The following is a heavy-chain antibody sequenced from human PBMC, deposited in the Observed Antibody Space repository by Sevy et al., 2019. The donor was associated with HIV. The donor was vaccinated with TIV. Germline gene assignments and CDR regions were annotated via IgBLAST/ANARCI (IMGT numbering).Heavy chain of an antibody. CDR3: AKHLRYSGSYFDY. Sequence: GGSLRLSCAASGFTFSSYAMSWVRQAPGKGLEWVSAISGSGGSTYYADSVKGRFTISRDNSKNPLYMQMNSLRAEDTAVYYCAKHLRYSGSYFDYWGQGTLVTVSS. V-gene: IGHV3-23*01. CDR2: ISGSGGST. D-gene: IGHD1-26*01. J-gene: IGHJ4*02. CDR1: GFTFSSYA.